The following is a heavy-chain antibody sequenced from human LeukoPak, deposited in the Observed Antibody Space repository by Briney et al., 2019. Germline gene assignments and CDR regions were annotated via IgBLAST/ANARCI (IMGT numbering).Heavy chain of an antibody. CDR1: GFTFSTYS. J-gene: IGHJ4*02. CDR2: ISGSGRSI. Sequence: KPGGSLRLSCVASGFTFSTYSMNWVRQAPGKGPEWVSSISGSGRSIYDTDSVKGRFTTSRDNAKNSLYLQMNSLRAEDTALYHCARVPSSITMDLYYFDYWGQGTLVTVSS. D-gene: IGHD3-10*01. CDR3: ARVPSSITMDLYYFDY. V-gene: IGHV3-21*04.